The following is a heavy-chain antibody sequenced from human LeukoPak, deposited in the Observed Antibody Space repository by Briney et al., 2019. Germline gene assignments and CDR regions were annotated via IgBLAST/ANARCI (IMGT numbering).Heavy chain of an antibody. Sequence: GASVKVSCKASGYTFTGYYMHWVRQATGQGLEWMGWMNPNSGNTGYAQKFQGRVTMTRNTSISTACMELSSLRSEDTAVYYCARGPAGYFDYWGQGTLVTVSS. J-gene: IGHJ4*02. CDR2: MNPNSGNT. CDR1: GYTFTGYY. CDR3: ARGPAGYFDY. V-gene: IGHV1-8*02. D-gene: IGHD6-19*01.